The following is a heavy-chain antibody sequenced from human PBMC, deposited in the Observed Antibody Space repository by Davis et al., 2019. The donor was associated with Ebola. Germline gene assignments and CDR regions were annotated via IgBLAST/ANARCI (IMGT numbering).Heavy chain of an antibody. D-gene: IGHD1-26*01. CDR2: IYYSGST. V-gene: IGHV4-39*01. CDR1: GGSISSSSYY. CDR3: GGSGSYHEDY. Sequence: SETLSLTCTVSGGSISSSSYYWGWIRQPPGKGLEWIGGIYYSGSTYYNPSLKSRVTISVDTSKNQFSLKLSSVTAADTAVYYCGGSGSYHEDYWGQGTLVTVSS. J-gene: IGHJ4*02.